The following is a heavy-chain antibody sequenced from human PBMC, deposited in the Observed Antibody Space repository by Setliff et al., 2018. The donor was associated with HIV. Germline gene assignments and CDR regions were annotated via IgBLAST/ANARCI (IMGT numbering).Heavy chain of an antibody. D-gene: IGHD1-26*01. V-gene: IGHV4-39*07. CDR3: ARDVGGVHMATNFDF. CDR2: IYSSGNT. Sequence: PSETLSLTCIVSGGSISSSSSYWGWIRQPPGKGLEWMGRIYSSGNTEYNPSLKGRVTMSVDTSENQFSLRLASVTAADTAVYYCARDVGGVHMATNFDFWGQGTLVTVSS. CDR1: GGSISSSSSY. J-gene: IGHJ4*02.